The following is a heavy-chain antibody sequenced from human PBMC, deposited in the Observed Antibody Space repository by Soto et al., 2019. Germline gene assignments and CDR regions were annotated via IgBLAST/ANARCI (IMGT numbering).Heavy chain of an antibody. CDR1: GGTFSSYA. J-gene: IGHJ5*02. V-gene: IGHV1-69*12. Sequence: QVQLVQSGAEVKKPGSSVKVSCKASGGTFSSYAISWVRQAPGQGLEWMGGIIPIFGTANYAQKFQGRVTTTADESTSTAYRELSSLRSEDTAVYYCASSANGYSSSEWFAPWGKGTLVTVSS. D-gene: IGHD6-6*01. CDR3: ASSANGYSSSEWFAP. CDR2: IIPIFGTA.